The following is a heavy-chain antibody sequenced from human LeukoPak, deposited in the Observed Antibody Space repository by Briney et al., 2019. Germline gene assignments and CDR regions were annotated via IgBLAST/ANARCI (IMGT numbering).Heavy chain of an antibody. V-gene: IGHV4-38-2*02. D-gene: IGHD5-12*01. CDR2: IFYSGNT. J-gene: IGHJ5*02. CDR1: GYSISSGYH. Sequence: PSETLSLTCTVSGYSISSGYHWGWIRQPPGKGLEWIGSIFYSGNTFHNPSLKSRVTISVDTSKNQFSLKVSSVTAADTAVYYCARIYNWFDPWGQGTLVTVSS. CDR3: ARIYNWFDP.